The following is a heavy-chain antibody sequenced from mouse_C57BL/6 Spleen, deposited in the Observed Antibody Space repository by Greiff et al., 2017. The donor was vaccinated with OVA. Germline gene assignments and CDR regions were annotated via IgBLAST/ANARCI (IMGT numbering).Heavy chain of an antibody. Sequence: VKLVESGPGLVAPSQSLSITCTVSGFSLTSYGVHWVRQPPGKGLEWLVVIWSDGSTTYNSALKSRLSISKDNSKSQVFLKMNSLQTDDTAMYYCARTSTGTRDAMDYWGQGTSVTVSS. V-gene: IGHV2-6*03. CDR1: GFSLTSYG. CDR2: IWSDGST. D-gene: IGHD4-1*02. J-gene: IGHJ4*01. CDR3: ARTSTGTRDAMDY.